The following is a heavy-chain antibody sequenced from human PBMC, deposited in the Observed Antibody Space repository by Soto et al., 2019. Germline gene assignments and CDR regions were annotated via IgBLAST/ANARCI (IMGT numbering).Heavy chain of an antibody. CDR1: GYSISSGYY. CDR2: IYHSGST. J-gene: IGHJ4*02. CDR3: ARGWVVHTLDY. V-gene: IGHV4-38-2*01. Sequence: SETLSLTCAVSGYSISSGYYWGWIRQPPGKGLEWIGSIYHSGSTYYNPSLKSRVTISVDTSKNQFSLKLSSVTAADTAVYYCARGWVVHTLDYWGQGTLVTVSS. D-gene: IGHD2-15*01.